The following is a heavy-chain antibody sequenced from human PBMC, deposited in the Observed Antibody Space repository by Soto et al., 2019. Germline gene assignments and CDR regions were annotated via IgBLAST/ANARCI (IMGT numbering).Heavy chain of an antibody. D-gene: IGHD2-21*02. CDR2: ISYDGSNK. Sequence: GGPQILSCTASEFNFRSYSMHWVRKEPGKGLEWVAVISYDGSNKYYADSVKGRFTVSRDKSKNTLYLQVNSLRAEDTAVYYCAKDKVPVVVTAPFDYWGQGTLVTVSS. V-gene: IGHV3-30*04. CDR1: EFNFRSYS. CDR3: AKDKVPVVVTAPFDY. J-gene: IGHJ4*02.